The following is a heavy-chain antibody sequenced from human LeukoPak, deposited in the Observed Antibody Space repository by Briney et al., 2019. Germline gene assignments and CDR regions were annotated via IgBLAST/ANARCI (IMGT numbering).Heavy chain of an antibody. Sequence: GGSLRLSCAASGFTFSNYGMHWVRQAPGKGLEWVAVIWYDERNKYYADSVKGRFTIFRDNSKNTLYLQMISPRAEDTAVYYCARYCLVGANVEYYFDCWGQGTQVTVSS. CDR1: GFTFSNYG. CDR2: IWYDERNK. CDR3: ARYCLVGANVEYYFDC. D-gene: IGHD1-26*01. V-gene: IGHV3-33*01. J-gene: IGHJ4*02.